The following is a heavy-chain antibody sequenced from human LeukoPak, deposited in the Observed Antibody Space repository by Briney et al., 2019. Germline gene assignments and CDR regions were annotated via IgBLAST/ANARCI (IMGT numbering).Heavy chain of an antibody. V-gene: IGHV3-48*03. Sequence: PGGSLRLSCAASGFTFSSYEMNWVRQAPGKGLEGVSYISSSGSTIYYADSVKGRFTISRDNAKNSLYLQMNSLRAEDTAVYYCAISSSWFPRDYWGQGTLVTVSS. CDR1: GFTFSSYE. D-gene: IGHD6-13*01. CDR3: AISSSWFPRDY. J-gene: IGHJ4*02. CDR2: ISSSGSTI.